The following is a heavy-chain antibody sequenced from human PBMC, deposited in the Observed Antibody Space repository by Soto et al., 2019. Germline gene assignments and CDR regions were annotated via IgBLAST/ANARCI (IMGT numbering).Heavy chain of an antibody. V-gene: IGHV1-69*13. Sequence: GASVKVSCKASGGTFSSYAISWVRQAPGQGLEWMGGIIPIFGTANYAQKFQGRVTITADESTSTAYMELSSLRSEDTAVYYCARDPAEVIMAGHAFDIWGQGTMVTVSS. CDR2: IIPIFGTA. CDR3: ARDPAEVIMAGHAFDI. CDR1: GGTFSSYA. D-gene: IGHD3-3*01. J-gene: IGHJ3*02.